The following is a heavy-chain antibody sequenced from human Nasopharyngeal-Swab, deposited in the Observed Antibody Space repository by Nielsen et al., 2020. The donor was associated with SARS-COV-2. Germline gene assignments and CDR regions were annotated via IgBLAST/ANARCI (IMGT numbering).Heavy chain of an antibody. V-gene: IGHV4-61*01. CDR3: ARDSSSVQGRGFDY. CDR2: IYYSGST. Sequence: SETLSLTCTVSGGSISSNSYYWGWIRQPPGKGLEWIGYIYYSGSTNYNPSLKSRVTISVDTSKNQFSLKLSSVTAADTAVYYCARDSSSVQGRGFDYWGQGTLVTVSS. CDR1: GGSISSNSYY. D-gene: IGHD3-22*01. J-gene: IGHJ4*02.